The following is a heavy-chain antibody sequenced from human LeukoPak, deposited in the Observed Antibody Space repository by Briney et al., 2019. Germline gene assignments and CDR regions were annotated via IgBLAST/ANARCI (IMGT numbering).Heavy chain of an antibody. J-gene: IGHJ4*02. V-gene: IGHV4-34*01. CDR2: INHSGST. D-gene: IGHD2-21*01. CDR3: ASRYCGGDCYSDY. Sequence: PSETLSLTCAVYGGSFSGYYWSWIRQPPGKGLEWIGEINHSGSTNYNPSLKSRVTISVDTSKNQFSLKRSSVAAADTAVYYCASRYCGGDCYSDYWGQGTLVTVSS. CDR1: GGSFSGYY.